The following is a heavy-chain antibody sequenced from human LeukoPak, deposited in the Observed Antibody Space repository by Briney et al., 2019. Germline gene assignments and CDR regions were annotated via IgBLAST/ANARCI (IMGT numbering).Heavy chain of an antibody. CDR1: EFTFDDYT. D-gene: IGHD4-17*01. V-gene: IGHV3-23*01. CDR3: ARDRYGDYHPDY. Sequence: PGGSLRLSCAASEFTFDDYTMHWVRQAPGKGLEWVSVISGSGGSTYYADSVKGRFTISRDNSKNTLYLQMNSLRAEDTAVYHCARDRYGDYHPDYWGQGTLVTVSS. J-gene: IGHJ4*02. CDR2: ISGSGGST.